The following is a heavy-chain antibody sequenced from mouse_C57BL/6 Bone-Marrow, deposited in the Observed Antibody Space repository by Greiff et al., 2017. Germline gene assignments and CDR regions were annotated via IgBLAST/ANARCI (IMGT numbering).Heavy chain of an antibody. D-gene: IGHD1-1*01. CDR2: LNYDGSST. CDR3: ARDRGLTTVVGYAMDD. V-gene: IGHV5-16*01. J-gene: IGHJ4*01. CDR1: GFTFSDYY. Sequence: EVMLVESEGGLVQPGSSMKLSCTASGFTFSDYYMAWVRQVPEKGLEWVANLNYDGSSTYYLDALKSRVIISRDNAKNILYLQMSMLKSEDTATYDCARDRGLTTVVGYAMDDEGQGTSVTVSS.